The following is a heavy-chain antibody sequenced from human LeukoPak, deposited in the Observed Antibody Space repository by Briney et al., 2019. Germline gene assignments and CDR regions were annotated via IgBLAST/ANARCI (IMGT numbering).Heavy chain of an antibody. J-gene: IGHJ4*02. CDR3: ARGLEMATIQRWGYFDY. V-gene: IGHV4-34*01. CDR1: GGSFSGYY. Sequence: PSETLSLTCAVYGGSFSGYYWSWIRQPPGKGLEWIGEINHSGSTNYNPSPKSRVTISVDTSKNQFSLKLSSVTAADTAVYYCARGLEMATIQRWGYFDYWGQGTLVTVSS. CDR2: INHSGST. D-gene: IGHD5-24*01.